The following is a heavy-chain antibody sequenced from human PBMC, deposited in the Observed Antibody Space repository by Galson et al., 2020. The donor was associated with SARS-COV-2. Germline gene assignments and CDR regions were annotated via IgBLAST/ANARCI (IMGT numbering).Heavy chain of an antibody. CDR1: GYSVSSGYY. V-gene: IGHV4-38-2*02. Sequence: SETLSLTCTVSGYSVSSGYYWGWIRQSPGRGLEWIGAIFHSGSTYYNPSLKSRVTISVDTSKNQFSLKLSSVTAADTAVYYCATYSVVVVAPTPLRADYWGQGTLVTVSS. D-gene: IGHD2-15*01. CDR3: ATYSVVVVAPTPLRADY. J-gene: IGHJ4*02. CDR2: IFHSGST.